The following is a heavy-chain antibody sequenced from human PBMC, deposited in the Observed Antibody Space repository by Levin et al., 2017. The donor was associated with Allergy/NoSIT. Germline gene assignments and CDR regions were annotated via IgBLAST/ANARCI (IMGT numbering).Heavy chain of an antibody. CDR1: GFTFSSYG. J-gene: IGHJ4*02. V-gene: IGHV3-30*18. CDR3: AKIFYGSGTIDY. D-gene: IGHD3-10*01. Sequence: GGSLRLSCAASGFTFSSYGMHWVRQAPGKGLEWVAVISYDGSNKYYADSVKGRFTISRDNSKNTLYLQMNSLRAEDTAVYYCAKIFYGSGTIDYWGQGTLVTVSS. CDR2: ISYDGSNK.